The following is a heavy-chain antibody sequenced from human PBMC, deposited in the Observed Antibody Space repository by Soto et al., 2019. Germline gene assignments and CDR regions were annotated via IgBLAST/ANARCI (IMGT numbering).Heavy chain of an antibody. CDR3: AREEYSSGWYSPPVREWFDP. Sequence: ASVKVSCKASGYTFTCYYMHWVRQAPGQGLEWMGWINPIIGRANYAQKFQGRVTMTTDASTSTAYMELSSLRSEDTAVYYCAREEYSSGWYSPPVREWFDPWGQGTLVTVSS. D-gene: IGHD6-19*01. J-gene: IGHJ5*02. CDR1: GYTFTCYY. CDR2: INPIIGRA. V-gene: IGHV1-2*02.